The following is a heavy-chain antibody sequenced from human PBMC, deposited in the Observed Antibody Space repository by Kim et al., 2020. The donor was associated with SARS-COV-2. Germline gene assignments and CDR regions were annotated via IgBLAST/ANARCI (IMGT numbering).Heavy chain of an antibody. J-gene: IGHJ4*02. CDR3: ARRGYSGYVDY. V-gene: IGHV4-39*01. CDR2: T. Sequence: TYSTPSLKSRVTISVDTSKNQFSLKLSSVTAADTAVYYCARRGYSGYVDYWGQGTLVTVSS. D-gene: IGHD5-12*01.